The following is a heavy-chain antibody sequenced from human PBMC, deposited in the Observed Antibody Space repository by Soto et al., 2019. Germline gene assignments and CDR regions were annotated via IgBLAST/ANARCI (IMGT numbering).Heavy chain of an antibody. J-gene: IGHJ4*02. D-gene: IGHD3-10*01. V-gene: IGHV1-18*01. CDR1: GYTFTSYC. Sequence: GASVNVFCKASGYTFTSYCISWVRQAPGQGLELMGWISADNGNKNYPHQLQGRVTMTTDTYTSTAYMELRSLKSADTAMYYCAREAMWFGESIPDYWGQGTIVTVSS. CDR2: ISADNGNK. CDR3: AREAMWFGESIPDY.